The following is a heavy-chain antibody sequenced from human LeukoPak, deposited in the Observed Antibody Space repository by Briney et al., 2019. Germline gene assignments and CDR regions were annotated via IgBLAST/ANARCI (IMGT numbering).Heavy chain of an antibody. CDR3: AKDPGGRYYYYMDV. V-gene: IGHV3-23*01. CDR1: GFTFSSYA. Sequence: GGCLRLSCAASGFTFSSYAMSWVRQAPGKGLEWVSAISGSGGSTYYADSVKGRFTISRDNSKNTLYLQMNSLRAEDTAVYYCAKDPGGRYYYYMDVWGKGTTVTVSS. D-gene: IGHD4-23*01. J-gene: IGHJ6*03. CDR2: ISGSGGST.